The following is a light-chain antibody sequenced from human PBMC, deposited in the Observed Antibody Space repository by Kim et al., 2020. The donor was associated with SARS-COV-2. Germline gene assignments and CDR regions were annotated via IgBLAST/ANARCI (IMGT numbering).Light chain of an antibody. V-gene: IGLV2-14*01. CDR3: SSYTTSGTLL. J-gene: IGLJ2*01. CDR1: SSDIGNYNY. Sequence: QSALTQPASVSGSPGQSITISCTGTSSDIGNYNYVSWYQQHPGKAPKLMIYDVNKRPSGVSYRFSGSKSGNTASLTISGLQAEDEADYYCSSYTTSGTLLIGGWTQLTVL. CDR2: DVN.